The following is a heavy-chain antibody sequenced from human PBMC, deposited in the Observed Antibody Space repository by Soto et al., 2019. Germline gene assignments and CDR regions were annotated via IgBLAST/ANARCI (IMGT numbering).Heavy chain of an antibody. J-gene: IGHJ4*02. CDR1: GGTFSSYA. CDR2: IIPIFGTA. V-gene: IGHV1-69*05. Sequence: GASVKVSCKASGGTFSSYAISWVRQAPGQGLEWMGGIIPIFGTANYAQKFQGRVTMTRNTSISTAYMELSSLRSEDTAVYFCARDGNLGTSIQHLDSWGQGTLVTVSS. CDR3: ARDGNLGTSIQHLDS. D-gene: IGHD1-1*01.